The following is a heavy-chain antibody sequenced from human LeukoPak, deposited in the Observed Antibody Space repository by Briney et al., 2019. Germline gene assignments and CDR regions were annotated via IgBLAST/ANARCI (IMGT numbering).Heavy chain of an antibody. D-gene: IGHD3-10*01. CDR2: IWFDGSYT. CDR1: GFTFNNYG. V-gene: IGHV3-33*01. J-gene: IGHJ4*02. Sequence: RGSLRLSCAASGFTFNNYGVHWVRQAPGKGLEWVAVIWFDGSYTYYADSVKGRFTISRDNSKNTLYLQMNSLRAEDTAVYYCARGLYYGSGSPIDYWGQGTLVTVSS. CDR3: ARGLYYGSGSPIDY.